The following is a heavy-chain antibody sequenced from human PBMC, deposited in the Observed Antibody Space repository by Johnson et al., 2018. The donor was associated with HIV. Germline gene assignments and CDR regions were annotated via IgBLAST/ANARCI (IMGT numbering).Heavy chain of an antibody. CDR3: AGVEWDQNAFDI. D-gene: IGHD1-26*01. V-gene: IGHV3-13*01. CDR1: GFTFSTYD. CDR2: IGPAGDT. Sequence: VQLVESGGGVVRPGGSLRLSCAASGFTFSTYDMHWVRQAAGKGLEWVSAIGPAGDTYYPGSVQGRFTISRDNSKNTLYLQMNSLRAEDTAVYYWAGVEWDQNAFDIWGQGTMVTVSS. J-gene: IGHJ3*02.